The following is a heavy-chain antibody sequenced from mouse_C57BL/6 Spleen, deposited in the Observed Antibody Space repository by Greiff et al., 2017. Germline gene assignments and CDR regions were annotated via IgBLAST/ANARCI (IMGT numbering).Heavy chain of an antibody. D-gene: IGHD1-1*01. Sequence: VQLQQSGPELVKPGASVKMSCKASGYTFTDYNMHWVKQSHGKSLEWIGYINPNNGGTSYNQKFKGKATLTVNKSSSTAYMELRSLTSEDSAVYYGAREGDVLFYYYAMDYWGQGTSVTVSS. CDR3: AREGDVLFYYYAMDY. V-gene: IGHV1-22*01. CDR2: INPNNGGT. J-gene: IGHJ4*01. CDR1: GYTFTDYN.